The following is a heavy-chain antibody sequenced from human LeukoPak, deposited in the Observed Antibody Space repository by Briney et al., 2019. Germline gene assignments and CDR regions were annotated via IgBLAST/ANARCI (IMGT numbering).Heavy chain of an antibody. J-gene: IGHJ4*02. CDR2: IYPGDSDT. Sequence: GESLKISCKGSGYNFTSYWIGWVRQMPGKGLEWMGIIYPGDSDTRYSPSFQGQVTISADKSISTAYLQWSSLKASDTAMYYCARGRCSSTSCYTSPFDYWGQGTLVTVSS. CDR3: ARGRCSSTSCYTSPFDY. V-gene: IGHV5-51*01. CDR1: GYNFTSYW. D-gene: IGHD2-2*02.